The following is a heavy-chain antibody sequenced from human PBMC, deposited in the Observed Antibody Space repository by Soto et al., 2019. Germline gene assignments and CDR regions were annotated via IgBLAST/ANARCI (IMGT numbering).Heavy chain of an antibody. CDR2: INAGNGNT. CDR1: GYTFTSYA. J-gene: IGHJ6*02. D-gene: IGHD6-13*01. CDR3: ARRGSLAAAGTSYYYYGMDV. V-gene: IGHV1-3*01. Sequence: ASVKVSCKASGYTFTSYAMHWVRQAPGQRLEWMGWINAGNGNTKYSQKFQGRVTITTDTSASTAYMELSSLRSEDTAVYYCARRGSLAAAGTSYYYYGMDVWGQGTTVTVSS.